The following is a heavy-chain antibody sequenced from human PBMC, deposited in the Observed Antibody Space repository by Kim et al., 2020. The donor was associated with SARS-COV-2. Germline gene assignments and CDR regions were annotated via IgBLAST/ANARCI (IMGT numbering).Heavy chain of an antibody. J-gene: IGHJ4*02. CDR3: AGEEGLYNWNDSGGLDY. Sequence: GGSLRLSCAASGFTFSSYAMHWVRQAPGKGLEWVAVISYDGSNKYYADSVKGRFTISRDNSKNTLYLQMNSLRAEDTAVYYCAGEEGLYNWNDSGGLDYWGQRTLVTVSS. CDR2: ISYDGSNK. V-gene: IGHV3-30*04. D-gene: IGHD1-1*01. CDR1: GFTFSSYA.